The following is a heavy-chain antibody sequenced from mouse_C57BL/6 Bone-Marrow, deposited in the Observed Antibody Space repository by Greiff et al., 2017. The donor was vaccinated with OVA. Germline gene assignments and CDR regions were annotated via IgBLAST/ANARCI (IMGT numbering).Heavy chain of an antibody. Sequence: EVNVVESGEGLVKPGGSLKLSCAASGFTFSSYAMSWVRQTPEKRLEWVAYISSGGDYIYYADTVKGRFTISRDNARNTLYLQMSSLKSEDTAMYYCTRGMVTTTYYYAMDYWGQGTSVTVSS. CDR3: TRGMVTTTYYYAMDY. J-gene: IGHJ4*01. D-gene: IGHD2-2*01. CDR2: ISSGGDYI. CDR1: GFTFSSYA. V-gene: IGHV5-9-1*02.